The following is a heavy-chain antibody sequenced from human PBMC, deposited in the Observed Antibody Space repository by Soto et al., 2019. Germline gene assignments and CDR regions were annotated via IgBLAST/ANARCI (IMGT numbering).Heavy chain of an antibody. Sequence: QVQLVQSGAEVKKPGALVKVSCKASGYTCTSYVISWVRPAPGQGLEWMGWISAYNGNTNHAQKLQGRVTTAPDTPTTTASMELRSLRPDDTAVICSARDYGFGAIAFDIWGQGTMVSVSS. CDR2: ISAYNGNT. CDR1: GYTCTSYV. J-gene: IGHJ3*02. V-gene: IGHV1-18*01. D-gene: IGHD3-10*01. CDR3: ARDYGFGAIAFDI.